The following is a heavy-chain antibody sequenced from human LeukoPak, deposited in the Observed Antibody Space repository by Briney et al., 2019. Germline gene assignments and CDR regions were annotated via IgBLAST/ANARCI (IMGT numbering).Heavy chain of an antibody. CDR2: IYSSGST. J-gene: IGHJ4*02. CDR3: ARSKAYYDSSGYANDC. CDR1: GGSISSYY. Sequence: SGTLSLTCTVSGGSISSYYWSWIRQPAGKGLEWIGRIYSSGSTNYDPSLKSRVTMSVDTSKNQFSLKLSSVTAADTAVYYCARSKAYYDSSGYANDCWGQGTLVTVSS. D-gene: IGHD3-22*01. V-gene: IGHV4-4*07.